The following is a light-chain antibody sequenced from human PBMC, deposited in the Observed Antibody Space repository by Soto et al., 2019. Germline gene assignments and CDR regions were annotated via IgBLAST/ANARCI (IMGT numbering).Light chain of an antibody. V-gene: IGKV3-15*01. CDR1: ENIKNR. Sequence: EKVMTQSPATLSVSPGERATLSCRASENIKNRLAWYQQKPGQGPRLLIYDAFTRATDIPASFSGSASGTEFTLTISSLQSEDSAFYYCQQYDDWPLTLGGGTKVEIK. CDR3: QQYDDWPLT. CDR2: DAF. J-gene: IGKJ4*01.